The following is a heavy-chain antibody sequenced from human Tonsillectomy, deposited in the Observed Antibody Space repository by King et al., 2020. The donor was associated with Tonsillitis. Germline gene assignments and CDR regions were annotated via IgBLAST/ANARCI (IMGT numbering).Heavy chain of an antibody. CDR3: ARVVYYYGDYRVGYFDY. V-gene: IGHV4-30-2*01. J-gene: IGHJ4*02. CDR1: GGSISSGGYS. CDR2: IYQSGST. D-gene: IGHD4-17*01. Sequence: HLQLQESGSGLVKPSQTLSLTCAVSGGSISSGGYSWSWIRQPPGKGLEWIGYIYQSGSTYYNPSLKSRVTISVDRSKNQFSLKLRSVTAADTAVYYCARVVYYYGDYRVGYFDYWGQGTLVTVSS.